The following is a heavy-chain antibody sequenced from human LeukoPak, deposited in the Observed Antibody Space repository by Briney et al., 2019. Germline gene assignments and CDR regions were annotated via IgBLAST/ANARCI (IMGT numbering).Heavy chain of an antibody. CDR3: ARHPERSNWCD. CDR2: VHSSGST. J-gene: IGHJ5*01. Sequence: SETLSLTCTVFGGSINSDAYYWDWIRHSPGKGLEWIGNVHSSGSTYYTPSLRGRVTISVDTSRNQFSLRLSSVTAADTAVYYYARHPERSNWCD. V-gene: IGHV4-39*01. D-gene: IGHD1-1*01. CDR1: GGSINSDAYY.